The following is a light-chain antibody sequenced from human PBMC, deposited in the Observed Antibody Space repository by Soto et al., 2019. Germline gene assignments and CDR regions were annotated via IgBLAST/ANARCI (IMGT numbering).Light chain of an antibody. J-gene: IGKJ4*01. Sequence: EIVMTQSPATLSVSPGERATLSCRASHRVSSYLACYQQKPCQAPMLLIYGASTRATGIPARFSGSGSGTEFTLTISSLQSADFAVYYCQQYNNWPLTFGAGTKVEIK. CDR2: GAS. CDR1: HRVSSY. V-gene: IGKV3-15*01. CDR3: QQYNNWPLT.